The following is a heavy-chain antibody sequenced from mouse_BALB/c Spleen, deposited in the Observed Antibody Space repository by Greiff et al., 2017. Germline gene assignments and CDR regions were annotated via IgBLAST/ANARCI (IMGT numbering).Heavy chain of an antibody. CDR3: ARGDYGSSSDY. V-gene: IGHV5-9-3*01. CDR2: ISSGGSYT. Sequence: EVKLMESGGGLVKPGGSLKLSCAASGFTFSSYAMSWVRQTPEKRLEWVATISSGGSYTYYPDSVKGRFTISRDNAKNTLYLQMSSLRSEDTAMYYCARGDYGSSSDYWGQGTTLTVSS. J-gene: IGHJ2*01. D-gene: IGHD1-1*01. CDR1: GFTFSSYA.